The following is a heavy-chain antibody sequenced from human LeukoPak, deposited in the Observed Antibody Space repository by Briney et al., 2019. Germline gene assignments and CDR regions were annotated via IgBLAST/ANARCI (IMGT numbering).Heavy chain of an antibody. CDR3: ARKDRFDY. V-gene: IGHV1-8*03. D-gene: IGHD1-14*01. CDR2: MNPNSCNT. Sequence: ASVKVSCKASGYTFTLYDLNGVRQASGQGLEWMGCMNPNSCNTGYAQKLQGRVTITRNISMNTAYMEVSSLRSGHTAVYYCARKDRFDYWGQGTLVTVSS. CDR1: GYTFTLYD. J-gene: IGHJ4*02.